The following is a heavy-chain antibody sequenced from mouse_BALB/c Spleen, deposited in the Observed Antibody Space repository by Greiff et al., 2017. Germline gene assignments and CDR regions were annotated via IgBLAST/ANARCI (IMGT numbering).Heavy chain of an antibody. CDR1: GFNIKDTY. CDR3: AVLFAY. J-gene: IGHJ3*01. CDR2: IDPANGNT. V-gene: IGHV14-3*02. D-gene: IGHD1-1*01. Sequence: EVMLVESGAELVKPGASVKLSCTASGFNIKDTYMHWVKQRPEQGLEWIGRIDPANGNTKYDPKFQGKATITADTSSNTAYLQLSSLTSEDTAVYYCAVLFAYWGQGTLVTVSA.